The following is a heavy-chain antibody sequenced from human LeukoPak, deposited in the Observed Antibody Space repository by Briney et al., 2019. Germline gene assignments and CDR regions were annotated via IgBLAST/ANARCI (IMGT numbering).Heavy chain of an antibody. CDR1: GYTFSAHD. CDR2: MNPNSGDT. J-gene: IGHJ6*02. V-gene: IGHV1-8*01. Sequence: ASVKVSCKASGYTFSAHDINWVRQASGQGLEWMGWMNPNSGDTGFARKFQGRVTMTRNTSLSTAYMELSSLRTEDTAVYYCARDRLINQLLFTYYYGMDVWGQGTTVTVSS. D-gene: IGHD2-2*01. CDR3: ARDRLINQLLFTYYYGMDV.